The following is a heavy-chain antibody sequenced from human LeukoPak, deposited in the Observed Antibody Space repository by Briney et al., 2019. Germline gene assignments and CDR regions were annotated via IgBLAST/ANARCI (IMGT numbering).Heavy chain of an antibody. D-gene: IGHD2-2*01. V-gene: IGHV1-18*01. Sequence: ASVKVSCKASGYTFTSYGISWVRQAPGQGLQRLPPPPPYNGNTNYAQKLQGRVTMTTDTSTSTAYMELRSLRSDDTAVYYCARATLLDCSSTSCSFDYWGQGTLVTVSS. J-gene: IGHJ4*02. CDR1: GYTFTSYG. CDR2: PPPYNGNT. CDR3: ARATLLDCSSTSCSFDY.